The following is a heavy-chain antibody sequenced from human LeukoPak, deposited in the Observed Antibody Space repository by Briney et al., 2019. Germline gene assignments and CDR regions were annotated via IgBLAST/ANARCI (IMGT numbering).Heavy chain of an antibody. Sequence: GGSLRLSCAAYGFTFSNSWMSWVRQAPGKGLEWVANINQGGNDKQYVDSMKGRFTIARDNAKNSLFLQMDGLRVEDTAVYYCARAPAKHQIQLWPPNRLRKNSYYYMDVWGKGTTVTVSS. CDR1: GFTFSNSW. CDR3: ARAPAKHQIQLWPPNRLRKNSYYYMDV. J-gene: IGHJ6*03. D-gene: IGHD5-18*01. CDR2: INQGGNDK. V-gene: IGHV3-7*01.